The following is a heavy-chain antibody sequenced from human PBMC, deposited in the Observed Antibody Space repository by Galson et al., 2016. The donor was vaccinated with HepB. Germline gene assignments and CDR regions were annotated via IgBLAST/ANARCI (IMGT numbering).Heavy chain of an antibody. J-gene: IGHJ4*02. Sequence: QSGAEVKKPGESLKISCMGSGYSFNDYWIAWVRQVPGKGLDCLGIIDPGDSDTKYRPSFEGHVTLSVDKSISTAYIHWSSLRPSDSAMYYCVKYRRSYRSGLDCDYWGQGTLVTVSS. CDR1: GYSFNDYW. V-gene: IGHV5-51*01. D-gene: IGHD3-16*01. CDR2: IDPGDSDT. CDR3: VKYRRSYRSGLDCDY.